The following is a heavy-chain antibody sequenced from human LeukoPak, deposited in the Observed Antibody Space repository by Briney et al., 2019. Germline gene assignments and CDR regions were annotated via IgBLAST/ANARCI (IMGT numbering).Heavy chain of an antibody. CDR1: GFTVSSNY. CDR3: ARELEYYDSSGYYSSPPYGMDV. CDR2: IYSGGST. Sequence: GGSLRLSCAASGFTVSSNYMSWVRQAPGKGLEWVSVIYSGGSTYYADSVKGRFTISRDNSKNTLYLQMNSLRAEDTAVYYCARELEYYDSSGYYSSPPYGMDVWGQGTTVTVSS. V-gene: IGHV3-66*01. D-gene: IGHD3-22*01. J-gene: IGHJ6*02.